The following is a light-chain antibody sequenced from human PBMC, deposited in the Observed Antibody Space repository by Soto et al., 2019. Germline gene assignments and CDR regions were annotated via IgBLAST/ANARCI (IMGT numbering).Light chain of an antibody. Sequence: EIVWTQSPGTLSLSPGERATLSCRASQSVSSTYLACYQQKPGQAPMLLMYAASTRAPGIPARFSGSRTGTEFAFATSSLQSDNFAVYNCQQYNNWPITCGQGTRRE. CDR3: QQYNNWPIT. J-gene: IGKJ5*01. V-gene: IGKV3-15*01. CDR2: AAS. CDR1: QSVSSTY.